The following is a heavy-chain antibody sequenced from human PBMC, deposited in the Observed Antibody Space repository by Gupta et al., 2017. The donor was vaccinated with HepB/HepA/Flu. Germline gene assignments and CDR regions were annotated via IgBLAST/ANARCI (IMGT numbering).Heavy chain of an antibody. CDR1: GGSVSSGSYY. V-gene: IGHV4-61*01. D-gene: IGHD2-2*01. CDR2: IYYSGST. Sequence: QVQLQESGPGLLKPSETLSLTCTVSGGSVSSGSYYWRWIRQPPGKGLEWIGYIYYSGSTNYNPSLKSRVTISVDTSKNQFSLKLSSVTAADTAVYYCARVYIVVVPAAPDYYYYYYMDVWGKGTTVTVSS. CDR3: ARVYIVVVPAAPDYYYYYYMDV. J-gene: IGHJ6*03.